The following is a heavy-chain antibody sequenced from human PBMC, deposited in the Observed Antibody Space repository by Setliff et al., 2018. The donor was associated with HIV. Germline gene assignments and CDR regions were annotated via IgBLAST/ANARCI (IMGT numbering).Heavy chain of an antibody. Sequence: AGGSLRLSCTTSGFTFSSYWMFWVRQAPGKGLVWVSRVNSDGLSTSYADAVKGRFTISRDNAKDTLYLEMNRLRAEDSAVYYCAVAVLGTIGYRGQGTLVTVSS. D-gene: IGHD6-19*01. V-gene: IGHV3-74*01. CDR1: GFTFSSYW. CDR3: AVAVLGTIGY. J-gene: IGHJ4*02. CDR2: VNSDGLST.